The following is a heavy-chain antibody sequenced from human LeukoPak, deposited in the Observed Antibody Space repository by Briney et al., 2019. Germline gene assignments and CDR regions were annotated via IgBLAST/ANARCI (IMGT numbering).Heavy chain of an antibody. V-gene: IGHV1-46*01. Sequence: VGSVKVSCKASGYTFTIYHIHWVRQAPGQGLEWLGVITLISGKTNYAQNFQGRVTATRDTSTSTVHMQVGSLRSDDTAVYYCARVVAAPGDSFYSGLDVWGRGTTVSVSS. CDR1: GYTFTIYH. J-gene: IGHJ6*02. CDR3: ARVVAAPGDSFYSGLDV. D-gene: IGHD6-13*01. CDR2: ITLISGKT.